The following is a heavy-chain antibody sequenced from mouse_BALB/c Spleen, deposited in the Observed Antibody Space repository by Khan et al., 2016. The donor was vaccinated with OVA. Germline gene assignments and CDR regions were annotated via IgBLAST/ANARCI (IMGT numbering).Heavy chain of an antibody. Sequence: QVQLKESGPGLVAPSQSLSITCTVSGFSLTGYGVNWVRQPPGKGLEWLGMIWGDGSTDYNSVLKSRLSISKDNSKSQAFLKMNSLQTDDTARYYGARAYYGNYREAMDYWGQGTSVTVSA. CDR1: GFSLTGYG. J-gene: IGHJ4*01. CDR2: IWGDGST. CDR3: ARAYYGNYREAMDY. D-gene: IGHD2-10*01. V-gene: IGHV2-6-7*01.